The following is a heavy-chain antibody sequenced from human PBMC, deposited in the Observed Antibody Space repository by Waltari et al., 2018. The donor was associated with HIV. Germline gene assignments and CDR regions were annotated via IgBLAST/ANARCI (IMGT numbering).Heavy chain of an antibody. J-gene: IGHJ5*02. V-gene: IGHV3-11*04. CDR2: INSGGSSK. CDR3: AKMGGVFYRFDA. D-gene: IGHD2-8*01. CDR1: GFTFSAYD. Sequence: QIHLVESGGGLVQPGGSLTLSCAASGFTFSAYDLSWIRQAPGKQPEWVSYINSGGSSKYFADFVNGRFTISRDNSENSLYLQMNNLRAEDTAVYYCAKMGGVFYRFDAWGQGTLVTVSS.